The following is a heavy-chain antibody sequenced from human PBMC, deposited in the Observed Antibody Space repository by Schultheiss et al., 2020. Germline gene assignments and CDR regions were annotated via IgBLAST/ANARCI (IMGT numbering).Heavy chain of an antibody. CDR1: GGSISSSSYY. Sequence: SETLSLTCTVSGGSISSSSYYWSWIRQPPGKGLEWIGYIYYSGSTNYNPSLKSRVTISVDTSKNQFSLKLSSVTAADTAVYYCARGGGRGGMRFDYWGQGTLVTVSS. CDR3: ARGGGRGGMRFDY. D-gene: IGHD3-16*01. CDR2: IYYSGST. J-gene: IGHJ4*02. V-gene: IGHV4-61*05.